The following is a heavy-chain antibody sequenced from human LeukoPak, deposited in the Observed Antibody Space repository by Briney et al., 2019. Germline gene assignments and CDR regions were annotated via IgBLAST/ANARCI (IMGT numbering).Heavy chain of an antibody. CDR1: GYTFTSNG. Sequence: ASVKVSCKASGYTFTSNGISWVRQAPGQGLEWMGWISAYNGNTKYAQNLQGRVTMTTDTSTSTVYMELSSLRSDDTAVYYCARADSVTIAVAGLSCFDYWGQGTLVTVSS. D-gene: IGHD6-19*01. J-gene: IGHJ4*02. CDR2: ISAYNGNT. CDR3: ARADSVTIAVAGLSCFDY. V-gene: IGHV1-18*01.